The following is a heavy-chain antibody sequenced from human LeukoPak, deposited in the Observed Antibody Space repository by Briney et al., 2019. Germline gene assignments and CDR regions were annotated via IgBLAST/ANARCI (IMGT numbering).Heavy chain of an antibody. D-gene: IGHD7-27*01. CDR3: ARVHELGSAHY. J-gene: IGHJ4*02. CDR2: IYSGGST. V-gene: IGHV3-66*01. Sequence: GGSLRLSGAASGFTVSSNYMSWVRQAPGKGLEWVSVIYSGGSTYYADSVKGRFTISRDNSKNTLYLQMNSLRAEDTAVYYCARVHELGSAHYWGQGTLVTVSS. CDR1: GFTVSSNY.